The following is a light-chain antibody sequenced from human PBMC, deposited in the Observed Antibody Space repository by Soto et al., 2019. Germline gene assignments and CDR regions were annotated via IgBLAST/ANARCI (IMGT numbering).Light chain of an antibody. V-gene: IGLV2-14*01. CDR1: SSDVGGYNH. J-gene: IGLJ1*01. CDR3: SSYARSSSYV. CDR2: EVT. Sequence: QSALTQPASVSGSPGQSITISCTGTSSDVGGYNHVSWYQIHPGKAPKLIIYEVTSRPSGVSYRFSGSKSGNSASLTISGLQAEAEAHYYCSSYARSSSYVFGAGTKVT.